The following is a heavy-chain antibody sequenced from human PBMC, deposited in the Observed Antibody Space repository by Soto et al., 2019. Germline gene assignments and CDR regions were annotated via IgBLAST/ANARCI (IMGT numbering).Heavy chain of an antibody. CDR2: VYYSGSS. V-gene: IGHV4-31*03. J-gene: IGHJ5*02. CDR3: AKLYCTSSTCYFPGWFDP. D-gene: IGHD2-2*01. CDR1: GDSISGGASF. Sequence: SETLSLTCSVSGDSISGGASFWSWIRQPPGKGLEWIANVYYSGSSYYNPSLKSRLTISVDTTKNQFSLQLKSMTAADTAVYYCAKLYCTSSTCYFPGWFDPWGQGTLVTVSS.